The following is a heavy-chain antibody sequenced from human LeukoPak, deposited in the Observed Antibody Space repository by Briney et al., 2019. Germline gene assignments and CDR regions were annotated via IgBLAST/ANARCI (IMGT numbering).Heavy chain of an antibody. V-gene: IGHV1-18*01. CDR2: ISAYNGDT. Sequence: GASVKVSCKASGYTFTSYGISWVRQAPGQGLEWMGWISAYNGDTNYAQKLQGRVTMTTDTSTSTAYMELRSLRSDDTAVYYCARGFYYYDSSGYLDYWGQGTLVTVSS. CDR3: ARGFYYYDSSGYLDY. D-gene: IGHD3-22*01. J-gene: IGHJ4*02. CDR1: GYTFTSYG.